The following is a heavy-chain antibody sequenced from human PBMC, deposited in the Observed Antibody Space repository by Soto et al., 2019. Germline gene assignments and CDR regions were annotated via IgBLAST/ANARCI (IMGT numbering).Heavy chain of an antibody. D-gene: IGHD5-18*01. J-gene: IGHJ6*02. V-gene: IGHV3-30*18. CDR2: ISYDGSNK. Sequence: GGSLRLSCAASGFTFSSYGMHWVRQAPGKGLEWVAVISYDGSNKYYADSVKGRFTISRDNSKNTLYLQMNSLRAEDTAVYYCAKDHLEVDTAMVTAYYYYGMDVWGQGTTVTVSS. CDR3: AKDHLEVDTAMVTAYYYYGMDV. CDR1: GFTFSSYG.